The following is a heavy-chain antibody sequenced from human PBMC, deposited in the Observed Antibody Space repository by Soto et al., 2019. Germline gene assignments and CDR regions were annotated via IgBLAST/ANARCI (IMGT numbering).Heavy chain of an antibody. D-gene: IGHD3-3*01. Sequence: QVQLQQWGAGLLKPSETLSLTCAVYGGSFSGYYWSWIRQPAGKGLEWIGEINHSGSTNYNPSLKSRVTISVDTSKNQFSLKLSSVTAADTAVYYCGRDYDFWSGYVMGFDPWGQGTLVTVSS. CDR3: GRDYDFWSGYVMGFDP. V-gene: IGHV4-34*01. CDR1: GGSFSGYY. J-gene: IGHJ5*02. CDR2: INHSGST.